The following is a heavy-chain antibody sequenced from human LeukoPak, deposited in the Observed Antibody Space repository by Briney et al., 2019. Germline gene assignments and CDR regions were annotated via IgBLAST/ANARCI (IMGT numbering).Heavy chain of an antibody. CDR1: GFTFSSYN. V-gene: IGHV3-30*18. CDR3: AKLELLSGPD. Sequence: GGSLRLSCAASGFTFSSYNMNWARQAPGKGLEWVAVISYDGSNKYYADSVKGRFTISRDNSKNTLYLQMNSLRAEDTAVYYCAKLELLSGPDWGQGTLVTVSS. CDR2: ISYDGSNK. J-gene: IGHJ4*02. D-gene: IGHD3-10*01.